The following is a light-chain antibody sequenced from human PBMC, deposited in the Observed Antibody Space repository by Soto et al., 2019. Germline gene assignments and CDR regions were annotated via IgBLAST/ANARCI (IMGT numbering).Light chain of an antibody. Sequence: DIQMTQSPSTLSASVGDRVTFTCRASQSISSWLAWYQQKPGKAPKLLIYKASSLESGVPSRFSGSGSGTEFTLTISSLQPDDFATYYCQQYNSYSPCTFGQGTKLEIK. CDR3: QQYNSYSPCT. CDR2: KAS. CDR1: QSISSW. J-gene: IGKJ2*02. V-gene: IGKV1-5*03.